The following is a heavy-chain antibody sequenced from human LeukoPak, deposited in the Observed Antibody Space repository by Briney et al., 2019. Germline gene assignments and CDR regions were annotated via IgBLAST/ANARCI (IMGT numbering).Heavy chain of an antibody. V-gene: IGHV4-61*02. CDR1: GGSISSGSYY. CDR2: IYTSGST. D-gene: IGHD6-6*01. J-gene: IGHJ4*02. CDR3: ARESGSSSPFDY. Sequence: SQTLSLTCTVSGGSISSGSYYWSWIRQPAGKGLEWIGRIYTSGSTNYNPSLKSRVTISVDTSKNQFSLKLSPVTAADTAVYYCARESGSSSPFDYWGQGTLVTVSS.